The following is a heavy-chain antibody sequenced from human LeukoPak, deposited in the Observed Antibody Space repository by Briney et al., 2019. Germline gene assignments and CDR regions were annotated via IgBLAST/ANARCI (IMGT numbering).Heavy chain of an antibody. CDR3: AKATPSYTAMVEYYFDY. J-gene: IGHJ4*02. Sequence: PGGSLRLSCAASGFTFSSYEMNWVRQAPGKGLEWVSAISGSGGSTYYADSVKGRFTISRDNSKNTLYLQMNSLRAEDTAVYYCAKATPSYTAMVEYYFDYWGQGTLVTVSS. D-gene: IGHD5-18*01. V-gene: IGHV3-23*01. CDR2: ISGSGGST. CDR1: GFTFSSYE.